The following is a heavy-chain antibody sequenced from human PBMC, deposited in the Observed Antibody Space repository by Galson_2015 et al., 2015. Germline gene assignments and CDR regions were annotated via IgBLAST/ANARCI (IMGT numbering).Heavy chain of an antibody. CDR2: IYPGDSDT. CDR3: ARHRRVVAAGYYYMDV. CDR1: GYSFTNYW. Sequence: SGAEVKKPGESLKISCKGSGYSFTNYWIGWVRQLPGKGLECMGIIYPGDSDTRYSPSFQGQVTISADKSISTAYLQWSSLKASDTAMYYCARHRRVVAAGYYYMDVWGKGTTVTVSS. J-gene: IGHJ6*03. D-gene: IGHD2-15*01. V-gene: IGHV5-51*01.